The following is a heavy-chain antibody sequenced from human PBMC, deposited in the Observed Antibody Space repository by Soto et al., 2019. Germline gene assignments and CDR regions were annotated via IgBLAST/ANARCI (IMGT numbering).Heavy chain of an antibody. Sequence: QAGGSLRLSCAASGFTFDDYAMHWVRQAPGKGLEWVSGISWNSGSIGYADSVKGRFTISRDNAKNSLYLQMNSLRAEDTALYYCAKANSLWVSFFDYWGQGTLVTVSS. D-gene: IGHD3-16*01. J-gene: IGHJ4*02. CDR1: GFTFDDYA. CDR2: ISWNSGSI. V-gene: IGHV3-9*01. CDR3: AKANSLWVSFFDY.